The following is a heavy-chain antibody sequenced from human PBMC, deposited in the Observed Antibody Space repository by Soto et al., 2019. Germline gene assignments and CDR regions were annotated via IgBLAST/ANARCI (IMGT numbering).Heavy chain of an antibody. CDR2: IVVGSGNT. CDR3: AARYYYDSSGYSEYYFDY. J-gene: IGHJ4*02. D-gene: IGHD3-22*01. V-gene: IGHV1-58*02. Sequence: ASVKVSCKASGFTFTSSAMQWVRQARGQRLEWIGWIVVGSGNTNYAQKFQERVTITRDMSTSTAYMELSSLRSEDTAVYYCAARYYYDSSGYSEYYFDYWGQGTLVTVS. CDR1: GFTFTSSA.